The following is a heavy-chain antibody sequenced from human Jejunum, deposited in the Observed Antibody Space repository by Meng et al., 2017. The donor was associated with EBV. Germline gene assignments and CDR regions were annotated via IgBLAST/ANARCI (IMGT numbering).Heavy chain of an antibody. CDR2: NDNSGRT. CDR1: GGSPCTISCD. J-gene: IGHJ4*02. CDR3: ARQRPRGRTFDY. D-gene: IGHD1-26*01. Sequence: VSGPGLVKASGSLSLTCTVSGGSPCTISCDWCCIRQPPRKGLERMGTNDNSGRTHNNPSRNTQVLITVDTAKIQYPLKLISEPAADTDAYHYARQRPRGRTFDYWGQGTLVTVSS. V-gene: IGHV4-39*01.